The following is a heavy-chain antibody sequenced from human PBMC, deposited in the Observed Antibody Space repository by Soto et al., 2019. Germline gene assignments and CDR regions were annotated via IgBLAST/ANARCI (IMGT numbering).Heavy chain of an antibody. V-gene: IGHV3-7*03. Sequence: PVGSLRLSCVASGFTFISSFMGWIRQAPGKGLEWVANINQDGGVTYYVDSVEGRFTISRDNTKDSLYLQMNSLRGEDTAIYYCARYYRGSGRYFFDYWGQGTLVTV. J-gene: IGHJ4*02. CDR3: ARYYRGSGRYFFDY. CDR1: GFTFISSF. D-gene: IGHD6-19*01. CDR2: INQDGGVT.